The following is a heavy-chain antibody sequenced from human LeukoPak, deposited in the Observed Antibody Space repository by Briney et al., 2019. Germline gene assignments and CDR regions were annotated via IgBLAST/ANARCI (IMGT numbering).Heavy chain of an antibody. CDR1: GFTFSSYS. V-gene: IGHV3-48*01. Sequence: GGSLRLSCAASGFTFSSYSMNWVREAPGKGLEWGSYISSSSSTIYYADSVKGRFTISRDNAKNSLYLQMNSLRAEDTAVYYCAREGLDYWGQGTLVTVSS. J-gene: IGHJ4*02. CDR3: AREGLDY. CDR2: ISSSSSTI.